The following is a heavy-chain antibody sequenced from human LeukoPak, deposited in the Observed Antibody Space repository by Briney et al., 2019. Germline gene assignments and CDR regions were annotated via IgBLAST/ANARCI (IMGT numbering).Heavy chain of an antibody. D-gene: IGHD4-17*01. CDR1: GFTFSSYW. V-gene: IGHV3-23*01. J-gene: IGHJ4*02. CDR3: AKNYGDYVYYFDY. CDR2: ISGSGGST. Sequence: GGSLRLSCAASGFTFSSYWMSWVRQAPGKGLEWVSAISGSGGSTYYADSVKGRFTISRDNSKNTLYLQMNSLRAEDTAVYYCAKNYGDYVYYFDYWGQGTLVTVSS.